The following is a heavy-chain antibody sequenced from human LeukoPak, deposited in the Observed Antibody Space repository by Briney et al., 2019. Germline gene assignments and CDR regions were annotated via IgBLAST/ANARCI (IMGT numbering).Heavy chain of an antibody. J-gene: IGHJ4*02. CDR1: GFTFSSYA. CDR2: ISYDGSNK. CDR3: AKGDSFDQ. D-gene: IGHD3-3*01. V-gene: IGHV3-30-3*01. Sequence: GRSLRLSCAASGFTFSSYAMHWVRQAPGKGLEWVAVISYDGSNKYYADSVKGRFTVSRDNSKNTLFLQMTSLRPEDTAVYYCAKGDSFDQWGRGTQVIVSS.